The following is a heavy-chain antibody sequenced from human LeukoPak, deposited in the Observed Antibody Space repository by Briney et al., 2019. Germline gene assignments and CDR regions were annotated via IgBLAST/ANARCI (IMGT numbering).Heavy chain of an antibody. CDR3: TKTTTGYSSGQYPGWPADH. CDR2: IFGSGGSA. D-gene: IGHD3-22*01. Sequence: GGSLRLSCTASGFAFNNYAMYWVRQAPRKGLEWVAGIFGSGGSAHYADSVKGRFTISRDNSKNTVYLQMDSLRGEDTALYYCTKTTTGYSSGQYPGWPADHWGQGALVTVSS. CDR1: GFAFNNYA. V-gene: IGHV3-23*01. J-gene: IGHJ4*02.